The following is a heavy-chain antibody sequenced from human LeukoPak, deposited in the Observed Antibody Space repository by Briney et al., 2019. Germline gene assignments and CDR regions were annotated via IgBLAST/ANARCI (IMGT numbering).Heavy chain of an antibody. D-gene: IGHD3-10*01. V-gene: IGHV3-9*01. CDR2: ISWNSGSI. CDR1: GFTFDDYA. CDR3: AKDWFKGLGESMDY. J-gene: IGHJ4*02. Sequence: GGSLRLSCAASGFTFDDYAMHWVRQAPGKGLEWVSGISWNSGSIGYADSVKGRFTISRDNAKNSLYLQMNSLRAEDTALYYCAKDWFKGLGESMDYWGQGTLVTVSS.